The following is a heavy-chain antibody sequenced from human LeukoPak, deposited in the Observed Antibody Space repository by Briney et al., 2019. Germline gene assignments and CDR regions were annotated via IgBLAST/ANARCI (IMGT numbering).Heavy chain of an antibody. J-gene: IGHJ4*02. Sequence: ASVKVSCKVSGYTLTELSMHWVRQAPGKGLEWMGGFDPEDGGTVYAQKFQGRVTMTRDTSTSTVYMELSNLRSQDSAVYYCASEVTATYYFDYWGQGTLVTVSS. CDR2: FDPEDGGT. V-gene: IGHV1-24*01. CDR3: ASEVTATYYFDY. CDR1: GYTLTELS. D-gene: IGHD2-21*02.